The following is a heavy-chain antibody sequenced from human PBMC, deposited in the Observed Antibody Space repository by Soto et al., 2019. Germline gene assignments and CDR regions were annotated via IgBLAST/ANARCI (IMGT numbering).Heavy chain of an antibody. D-gene: IGHD7-27*01. CDR2: ISSSSSVI. J-gene: IGHJ6*03. Sequence: EVQLVESGGGLVQPGESLRLSCATSGFILSDCAMNWVRQAPGKGLEWVSYISSSSSVIDYADSVKGRFTVSRDNARNSLSLQMNSLRAEDTAVYYCARDLTWGSNWYYYMDVWGKGTTVTVSS. CDR3: ARDLTWGSNWYYYMDV. CDR1: GFILSDCA. V-gene: IGHV3-48*01.